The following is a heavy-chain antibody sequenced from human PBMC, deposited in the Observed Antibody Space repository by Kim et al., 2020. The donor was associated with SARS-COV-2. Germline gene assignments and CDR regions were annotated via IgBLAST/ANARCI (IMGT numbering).Heavy chain of an antibody. CDR1: GFTFSSYS. D-gene: IGHD3-3*01. CDR2: ISSSSSYI. CDR3: ARGGGGNAWFLEWLSKSFRGDY. J-gene: IGHJ4*02. Sequence: GGSLRLSCAASGFTFSSYSMNWVRQAPGKGLEWVSSISSSSSYIYYADSVKGRFTISRDNAKNSLYLQMNSLRAEDTAVYYCARGGGGNAWFLEWLSKSFRGDYWGQGTLVTLSS. V-gene: IGHV3-21*01.